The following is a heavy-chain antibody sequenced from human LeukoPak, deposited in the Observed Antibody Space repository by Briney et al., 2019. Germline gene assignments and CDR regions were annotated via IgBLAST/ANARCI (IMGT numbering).Heavy chain of an antibody. Sequence: GGSRRLSGAASGFTFSAYGMHGVGRAPGKGLVWVSRIDTVGSTTTYADSVKGRFTISRDNAKNTLHLQMSSLTAADTGVYSCARVRSGSDDWVDPWGQGTLVTVSS. V-gene: IGHV3-74*03. D-gene: IGHD3-3*01. CDR1: GFTFSAYG. CDR3: ARVRSGSDDWVDP. J-gene: IGHJ5*02. CDR2: IDTVGSTT.